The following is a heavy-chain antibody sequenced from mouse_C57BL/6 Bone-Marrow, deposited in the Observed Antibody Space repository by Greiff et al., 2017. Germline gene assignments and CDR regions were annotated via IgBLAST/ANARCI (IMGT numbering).Heavy chain of an antibody. CDR2: IYPSSGNT. Sequence: QVQLQQSGAELARPWASVKLSCKASGYTFTSYGISWVKQRTGQGLEWIGEIYPSSGNTYYNAKFKGKATLTADKSSSTAYMELRSLTSEDSSVYFCAMPPMAYWGQGTLVTVSA. CDR3: AMPPMAY. J-gene: IGHJ3*01. CDR1: GYTFTSYG. V-gene: IGHV1-81*01.